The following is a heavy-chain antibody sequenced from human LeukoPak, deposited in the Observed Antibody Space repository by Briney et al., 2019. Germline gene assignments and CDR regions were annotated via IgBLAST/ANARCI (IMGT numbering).Heavy chain of an antibody. J-gene: IGHJ4*02. CDR1: GVYISNYY. CDR3: ARDFYGDDGHHPFDY. Sequence: PSETLSLTCSVSGVYISNYYWNWIRQPAGKGLEWIGRIYASGSTHYNPSLKSRVPISMDKSKNHFSLNLKSVSAADTGFYYCARDFYGDDGHHPFDYWGQGIQVTVSS. V-gene: IGHV4-4*07. CDR2: IYASGST. D-gene: IGHD2/OR15-2a*01.